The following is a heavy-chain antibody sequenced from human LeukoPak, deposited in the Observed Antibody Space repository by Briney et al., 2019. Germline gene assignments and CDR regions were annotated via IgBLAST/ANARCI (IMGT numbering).Heavy chain of an antibody. CDR2: IYHSGST. V-gene: IGHV4-38-2*02. CDR1: GFTFSSYS. Sequence: GSLRLSCAASGFTFSSYSMNWVRQAPGKGLEWIGSIYHSGSTYYNPSLKSRVTISVDTSKNQFSLKLSSVTAADTAVYYCARDADIVVVPAAMGGYWGQGTLVTVSS. D-gene: IGHD2-2*01. CDR3: ARDADIVVVPAAMGGY. J-gene: IGHJ4*02.